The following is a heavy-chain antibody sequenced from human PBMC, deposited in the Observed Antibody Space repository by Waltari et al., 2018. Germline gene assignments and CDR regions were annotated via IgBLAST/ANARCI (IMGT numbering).Heavy chain of an antibody. V-gene: IGHV3-23*04. J-gene: IGHJ3*02. CDR3: AKSGRSPWAFDI. Sequence: EVQLVESGGGLVQPGGSLRLSCTASGFTFSIYGMTWVRQAPGKGLEWVSAIGGSTGSTNYADSVRGRFTISRDNSKNTLYLQMNSLRAEDTALYYCAKSGRSPWAFDIWGQGTMVTVSS. CDR1: GFTFSIYG. CDR2: IGGSTGST. D-gene: IGHD3-10*01.